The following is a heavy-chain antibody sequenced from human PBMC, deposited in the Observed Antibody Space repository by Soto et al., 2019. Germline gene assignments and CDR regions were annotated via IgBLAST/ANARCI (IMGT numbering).Heavy chain of an antibody. J-gene: IGHJ6*02. D-gene: IGHD4-17*01. CDR2: TSAYNGDT. CDR1: GYSFTTHG. V-gene: IGHV1-18*04. Sequence: GASVKVSCKASGYSFTTHGISWVRRAPGHGLEWMGWTSAYNGDTHYVQRFQGRLTMTTDASTSTAYMELRSLTSDDTAVYYCARDPPFSGILRGTPLMDVWGQGTTVTVSS. CDR3: ARDPPFSGILRGTPLMDV.